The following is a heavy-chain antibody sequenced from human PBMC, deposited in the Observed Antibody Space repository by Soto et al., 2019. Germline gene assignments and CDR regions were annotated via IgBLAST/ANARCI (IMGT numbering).Heavy chain of an antibody. Sequence: EVQLLESGGGSVLPGGSLRLSCAASGFAFTSYPMTWVRQAPGKGLEWVSGISGGGTYTYYADSVKGRFAISRDNSKTTLYLQMDSRRAEDTAVYYCAKMFYYGSGSYYSVEYFDYWGQGTLVTVSS. CDR3: AKMFYYGSGSYYSVEYFDY. D-gene: IGHD3-10*01. J-gene: IGHJ4*02. V-gene: IGHV3-23*01. CDR2: ISGGGTYT. CDR1: GFAFTSYP.